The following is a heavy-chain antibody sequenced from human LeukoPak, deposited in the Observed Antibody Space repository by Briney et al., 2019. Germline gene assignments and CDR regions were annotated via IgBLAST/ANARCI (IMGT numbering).Heavy chain of an antibody. CDR1: GFTFSSYA. Sequence: PGGSLRLSCAASGFTFSSYAMSWVRQAPGKGLEWVSAISGSGGSTYYADSVKGRFTISRDNSKSTLYLQMNSLRAEDTAVYYCAKDLRDIGSFDYWGQGTLVTVSS. J-gene: IGHJ4*02. V-gene: IGHV3-23*01. CDR3: AKDLRDIGSFDY. CDR2: ISGSGGST. D-gene: IGHD2-15*01.